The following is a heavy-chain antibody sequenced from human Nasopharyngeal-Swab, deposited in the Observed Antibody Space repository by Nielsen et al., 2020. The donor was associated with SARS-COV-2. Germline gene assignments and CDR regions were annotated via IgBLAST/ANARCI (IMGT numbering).Heavy chain of an antibody. V-gene: IGHV3-48*02. J-gene: IGHJ4*02. CDR1: EFTFTTYA. CDR3: ARLRYYSSDY. Sequence: GGSLRLSCAASEFTFTTYAMNWVRQAPGKWLEWLSYISSSSKTIYYADSVKGRFTISRDNAKNSLYLQMNTLRDEDTAVYYCARLRYYSSDYWGQGTLVTVSS. D-gene: IGHD1-26*01. CDR2: ISSSSKTI.